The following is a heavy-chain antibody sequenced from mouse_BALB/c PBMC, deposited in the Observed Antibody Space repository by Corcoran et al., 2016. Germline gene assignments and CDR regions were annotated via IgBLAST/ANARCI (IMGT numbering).Heavy chain of an antibody. CDR1: GYTFTNYG. J-gene: IGHJ3*01. Sequence: QIQLVQSGPELKKPGETVKISCKASGYTFTNYGMNWVKQAPGKGLKWMGWINTYTGEPTYADDFKGRFAFSLETSASTAYLQINNLKNEHTATYFCARRGYYETAWFAYWGQGTLVTVSA. CDR3: ARRGYYETAWFAY. D-gene: IGHD2-3*01. V-gene: IGHV9-3-1*01. CDR2: INTYTGEP.